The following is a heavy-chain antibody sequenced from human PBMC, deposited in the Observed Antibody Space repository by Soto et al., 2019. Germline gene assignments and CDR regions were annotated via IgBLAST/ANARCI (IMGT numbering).Heavy chain of an antibody. D-gene: IGHD6-13*01. CDR1: GFTFSNYE. CDR2: ISNNGAHT. Sequence: EAQLVESGGGLVQPGGSLRLSCAASGFTFSNYEMHWVRQAPGKGLEYVSGISNNGAHTDYAKSVKGRFTISRDNSENTQYPQMGSLRAEDMALYYCARRGYGSRWPNVYMVVWGKGTTVTVSS. J-gene: IGHJ6*03. CDR3: ARRGYGSRWPNVYMVV. V-gene: IGHV3-64*01.